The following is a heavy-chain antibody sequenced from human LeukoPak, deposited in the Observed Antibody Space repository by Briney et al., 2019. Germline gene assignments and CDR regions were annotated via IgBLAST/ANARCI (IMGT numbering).Heavy chain of an antibody. D-gene: IGHD3-3*01. V-gene: IGHV3-23*01. CDR1: GFTFSNYA. CDR3: AKDVGFLEWLVCFDY. J-gene: IGHJ4*02. Sequence: GGSLRLSCAASGFTFSNYAMSWVRQAPGKGLEWVSAISGSGGSTYYADSVKGRFTISRDNSKNTLHLQMNSLRAEDTALYYCAKDVGFLEWLVCFDYWGQGTLVTVSS. CDR2: ISGSGGST.